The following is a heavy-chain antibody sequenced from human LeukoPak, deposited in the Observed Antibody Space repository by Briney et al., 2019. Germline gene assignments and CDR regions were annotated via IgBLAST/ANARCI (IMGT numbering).Heavy chain of an antibody. CDR2: MNPNSGNT. D-gene: IGHD5-12*01. V-gene: IGHV1-8*03. CDR3: ARVFVDIVATIRGGAFDI. CDR1: GYTFTSYD. Sequence: ASVKVSCKASGYTFTSYDINWVRQATGQGLEWMGWMNPNSGNTGYAQKFQGRVTITRNTSISTAYMELSSLRSEDTAVYYCARVFVDIVATIRGGAFDIWGQGTMVTVSS. J-gene: IGHJ3*02.